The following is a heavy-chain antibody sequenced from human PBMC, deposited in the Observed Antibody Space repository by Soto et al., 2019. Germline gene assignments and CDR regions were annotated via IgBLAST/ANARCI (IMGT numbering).Heavy chain of an antibody. D-gene: IGHD2-2*01. CDR1: GFTFSSYG. CDR2: IWYDGSNK. CDR3: ARVGPGYCSSTSCYAYYYYGMDV. J-gene: IGHJ6*02. Sequence: QVQLVESGGGVVQPGRSLRLSCAASGFTFSSYGMHWVRQAPGKGLDWVAVIWYDGSNKYYADSVKGRFTISRDNSKNTLYLQMNSLRAEDTAVYYCARVGPGYCSSTSCYAYYYYGMDVRGQGTTVTVSS. V-gene: IGHV3-33*01.